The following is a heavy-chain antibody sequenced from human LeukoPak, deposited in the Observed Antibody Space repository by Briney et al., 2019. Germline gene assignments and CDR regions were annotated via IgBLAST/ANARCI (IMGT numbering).Heavy chain of an antibody. J-gene: IGHJ4*02. V-gene: IGHV4-59*08. CDR2: IYYSGST. D-gene: IGHD1-26*01. Sequence: SETLCLSCTVSGGSISSYYWSWIRQPPGKGLEWIGYIYYSGSTNYNPSLKSRVTISVDTSKNRFSRKLSSVTATDTAVYYCARRVVGAILDYWGQETLVTVSS. CDR1: GGSISSYY. CDR3: ARRVVGAILDY.